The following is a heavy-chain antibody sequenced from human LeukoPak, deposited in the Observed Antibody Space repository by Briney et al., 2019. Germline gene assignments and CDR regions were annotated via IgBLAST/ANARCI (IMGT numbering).Heavy chain of an antibody. CDR2: IYHSGST. CDR3: ERDLSSSGWYGVGIDY. CDR1: GGSISSSNW. V-gene: IGHV4-4*02. J-gene: IGHJ4*02. D-gene: IGHD6-19*01. Sequence: SETLSLTCAVSGGSISSSNWWSWVRQPPGKGLEWIGEIYHSGSTNYNPSLKSRVTISVDKSKNQFSLKLSSVTAAETAVYYCERDLSSSGWYGVGIDYWGQGTLVTVSS.